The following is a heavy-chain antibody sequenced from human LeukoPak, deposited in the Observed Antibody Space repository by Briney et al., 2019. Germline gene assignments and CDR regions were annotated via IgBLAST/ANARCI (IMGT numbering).Heavy chain of an antibody. V-gene: IGHV3-21*01. Sequence: GGSLRLSCAASEFTFSDYSMNWVRQAPGKGLEWVASISSSSRYIYYADSVKGRFTISRDNAKNSLYLQMNSLRAEDTAVYYCARAHHRRVYDYVWGSYPYWGQGTLVTVSS. CDR1: EFTFSDYS. CDR2: ISSSSRYI. D-gene: IGHD3-16*02. J-gene: IGHJ4*02. CDR3: ARAHHRRVYDYVWGSYPY.